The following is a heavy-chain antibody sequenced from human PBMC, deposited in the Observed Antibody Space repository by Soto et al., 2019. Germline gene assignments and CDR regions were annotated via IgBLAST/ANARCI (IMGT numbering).Heavy chain of an antibody. CDR3: ASPRAGDYENRNSVGAFDI. V-gene: IGHV4-31*03. J-gene: IGHJ3*02. D-gene: IGHD4-17*01. CDR2: IYYSGST. Sequence: QVQLQESGPGLVKPSQTLSLTCTVSGGSISSGGYYWSWIRQHPGKGLEWIGYIYYSGSTYYNPSLKSRVTISVETSKNQFSLKLSSVTAADTAVYYCASPRAGDYENRNSVGAFDIWGQGTMVTVSS. CDR1: GGSISSGGYY.